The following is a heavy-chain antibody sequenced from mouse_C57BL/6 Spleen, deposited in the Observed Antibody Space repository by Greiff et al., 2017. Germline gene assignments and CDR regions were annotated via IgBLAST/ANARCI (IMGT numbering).Heavy chain of an antibody. J-gene: IGHJ2*01. D-gene: IGHD3-2*02. CDR2: FYPGSGSI. V-gene: IGHV1-62-2*01. CDR3: ARHEERGSGYVTSPCDY. CDR1: GYTFTEYT. Sequence: QVQLKQSGAELVKPGASVKLSCKASGYTFTEYTIHWVKQRSGQGLEWIGWFYPGSGSIKYNEKFKDKATLTADKSSSTVYMELSRLTSEDSAVXFCARHEERGSGYVTSPCDYWGQGTTLTVSS.